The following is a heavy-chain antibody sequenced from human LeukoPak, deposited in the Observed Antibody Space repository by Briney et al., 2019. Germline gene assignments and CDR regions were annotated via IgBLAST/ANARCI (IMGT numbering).Heavy chain of an antibody. CDR2: IYYSGST. D-gene: IGHD4-23*01. J-gene: IGHJ5*02. CDR1: GGSNSSGGYY. CDR3: ARDRNPYGGNSYRFDP. Sequence: SETLSLTCTVSGGSNSSGGYYWSCIRQHPGKGLEWIGYIYYSGSTYYNPSLKSRVTISVDTSKNQFSLKLSSVTAADTAVYYCARDRNPYGGNSYRFDPWGQGTLVTVSS. V-gene: IGHV4-31*03.